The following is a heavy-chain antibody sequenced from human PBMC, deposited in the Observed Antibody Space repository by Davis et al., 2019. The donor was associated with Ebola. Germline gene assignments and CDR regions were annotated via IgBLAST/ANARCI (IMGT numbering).Heavy chain of an antibody. D-gene: IGHD1-26*01. J-gene: IGHJ4*02. Sequence: ASVKVSCKASGSTFTSYGIHWVRQAPGQGLEGMGWSNAGNGNTQYAQKFQGRVTLTANESTSTAYMELTNLRSDDTAVYYCAREVGETKLDQWGQGTLVTVSS. V-gene: IGHV1-3*01. CDR2: SNAGNGNT. CDR3: AREVGETKLDQ. CDR1: GSTFTSYG.